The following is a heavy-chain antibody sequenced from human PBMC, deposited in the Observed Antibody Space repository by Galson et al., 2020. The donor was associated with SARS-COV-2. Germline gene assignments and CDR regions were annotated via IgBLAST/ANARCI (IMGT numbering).Heavy chain of an antibody. D-gene: IGHD6-19*01. CDR1: GFTFSSHA. Sequence: GESLKIPCAAPGFTFSSHAMHWVRQAPGKGLEWVAQIFFDGSDKYYGDSVKGRFTISRDSSKNTVYLQMNNLRADDTAVYYCARDGQTSSGWAFDYWGQGTLVTVSS. CDR2: IFFDGSDK. CDR3: ARDGQTSSGWAFDY. V-gene: IGHV3-33*01. J-gene: IGHJ4*02.